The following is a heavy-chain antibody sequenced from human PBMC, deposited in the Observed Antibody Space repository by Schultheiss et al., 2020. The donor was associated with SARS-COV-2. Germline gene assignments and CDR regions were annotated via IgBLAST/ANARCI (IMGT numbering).Heavy chain of an antibody. Sequence: GGSLRLSCAASAFSFSSYSMNWVRQAPGKGLEWVAVISYDGSNKYYADSVKGRFTISRDNSKNTLYLQMNSLRAEDTAVYYCAKDRSVVVVVAATLDYWGQGTLVTVSS. V-gene: IGHV3-30*18. CDR3: AKDRSVVVVVAATLDY. J-gene: IGHJ4*02. CDR1: AFSFSSYS. CDR2: ISYDGSNK. D-gene: IGHD2-15*01.